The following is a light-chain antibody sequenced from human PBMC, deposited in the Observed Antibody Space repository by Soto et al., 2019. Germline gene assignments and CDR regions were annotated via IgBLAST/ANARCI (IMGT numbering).Light chain of an antibody. CDR2: EGS. V-gene: IGLV2-23*01. J-gene: IGLJ1*01. CDR3: CSYAGSSTHYV. Sequence: QAALTQPASLSGSPGQSITISCTGTSSDFGSYNLVSWYQQHPGKAPKLMIYEGSKRPSGVSNRFSGSKSGNTASLTISGLQAEDEADYYCCSYAGSSTHYVFGTGTKVTVL. CDR1: SSDFGSYNL.